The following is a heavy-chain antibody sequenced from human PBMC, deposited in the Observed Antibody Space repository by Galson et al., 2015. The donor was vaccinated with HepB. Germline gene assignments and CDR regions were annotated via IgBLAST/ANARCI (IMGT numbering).Heavy chain of an antibody. CDR1: GGSFSGYY. J-gene: IGHJ6*02. Sequence: ETLSLTCAVYGGSFSGYYWSWIRQPPGKGLEWIGEINHSGSTNYNPSLKSRVTISVDTSKNQFSLKLSSVTAADTAVYYCYGSSWYYYYGMDVWGQGTTVTVSS. V-gene: IGHV4-34*01. D-gene: IGHD6-13*01. CDR3: YGSSWYYYYGMDV. CDR2: INHSGST.